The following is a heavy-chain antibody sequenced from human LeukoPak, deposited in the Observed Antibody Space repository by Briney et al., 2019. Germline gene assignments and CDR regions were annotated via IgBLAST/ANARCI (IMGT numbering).Heavy chain of an antibody. V-gene: IGHV3-21*01. D-gene: IGHD3-22*01. Sequence: GGSLRLSCAASGFTFISYSMTWVRQAPGKGLEWVSSISSSSSYIYYADSVKGRFTISRDNAKNSLYLQMNSLRAEDTAVYYCARDLGYYYDSSGYISAIDYWGQGTLVTVSS. CDR1: GFTFISYS. CDR2: ISSSSSYI. J-gene: IGHJ4*02. CDR3: ARDLGYYYDSSGYISAIDY.